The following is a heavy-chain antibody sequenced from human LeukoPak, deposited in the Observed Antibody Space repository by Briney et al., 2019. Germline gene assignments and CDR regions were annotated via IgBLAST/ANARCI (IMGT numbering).Heavy chain of an antibody. V-gene: IGHV4-39*01. CDR3: ASSSAHYDSSFFQH. D-gene: IGHD3-22*01. J-gene: IGHJ1*01. CDR1: GGSISSSSYY. CDR2: IYYSGST. Sequence: PSETLSLTCTVSGGSISSSSYYWGWIRQPPGKGLEWIGSIYYSGSTYYNPSLKSRVTISVDTSKNQFSLKLSSVTAADTAVYYCASSSAHYDSSFFQHWGQGTLVTVSS.